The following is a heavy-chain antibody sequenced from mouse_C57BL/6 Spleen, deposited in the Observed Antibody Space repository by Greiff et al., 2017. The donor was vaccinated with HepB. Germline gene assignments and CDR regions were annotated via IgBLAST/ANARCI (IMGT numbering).Heavy chain of an antibody. Sequence: VQLQESGPELVKPGASVKLSCKASGYTFTSYDINWVKQRPGQGLEWIGWIYPRDGSTKYNEKFKGKATLTVDTSSSTAYMELHSLTSEGSAVYFGARSDPTRDYEGFAYWGQGTLVTVSA. V-gene: IGHV1-85*01. CDR1: GYTFTSYD. CDR3: ARSDPTRDYEGFAY. D-gene: IGHD2-4*01. J-gene: IGHJ3*01. CDR2: IYPRDGST.